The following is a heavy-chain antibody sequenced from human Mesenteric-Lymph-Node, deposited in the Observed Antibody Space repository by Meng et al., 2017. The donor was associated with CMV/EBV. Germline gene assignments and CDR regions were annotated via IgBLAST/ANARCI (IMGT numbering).Heavy chain of an antibody. Sequence: GESLKISCAASGFTFSSYAMHWVRQAPGKGLEWVAVISYDGDNEYYADSVKGRFTISRDDSKNTLFLQMNSLRAEDTAVYYCAGRKVRGYIGYDANSSGWDWGQGTLVTVSS. J-gene: IGHJ4*02. CDR1: GFTFSSYA. D-gene: IGHD5-12*01. V-gene: IGHV3-30-3*01. CDR3: AGRKVRGYIGYDANSSGWD. CDR2: ISYDGDNE.